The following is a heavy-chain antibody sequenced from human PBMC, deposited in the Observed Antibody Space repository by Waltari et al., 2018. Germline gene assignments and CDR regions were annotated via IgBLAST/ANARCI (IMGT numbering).Heavy chain of an antibody. J-gene: IGHJ4*02. D-gene: IGHD4-17*01. CDR1: GDSITIASY. Sequence: QVQLQESGPGLVKPSAPLSLPCAVSGDSITIASYWGWIRQAPGKGLEWIVYVYHFGSSSYNPSLKSRVTMSVDTSKRQFSLNLSSVTAADTAVYYCARHESAHYGGFDSWGRGTLVTVSA. V-gene: IGHV4-38-2*01. CDR3: ARHESAHYGGFDS. CDR2: VYHFGSS.